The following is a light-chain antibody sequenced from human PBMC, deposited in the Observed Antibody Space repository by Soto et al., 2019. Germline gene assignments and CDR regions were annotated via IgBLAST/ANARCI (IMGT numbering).Light chain of an antibody. CDR1: QSVSSY. CDR3: EERSNWPPALT. J-gene: IGKJ4*01. CDR2: DAS. Sequence: EIVLTQSPATLSLSPGERATLSCRASQSVSSYLAWYQQKPGQAPRLLIYDASNRATGIPARFSGSGSWTVFMLTIISLEPEDFAVYYCEERSNWPPALTFGGGTKVEIK. V-gene: IGKV3-11*01.